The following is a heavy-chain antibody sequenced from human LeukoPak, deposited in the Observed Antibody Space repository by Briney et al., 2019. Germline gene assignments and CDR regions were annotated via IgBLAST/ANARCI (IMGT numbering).Heavy chain of an antibody. Sequence: VKVSCKASGYTFTSYAMHWVRQAPGQGLEWMGWITPSGGTNYPQKFQGRVAITRDTSITTAYMDLSRLTSDDTVVYYCARDRYGDGFAHFDYWGQGALVTVSS. CDR3: ARDRYGDGFAHFDY. CDR1: GYTFTSYA. V-gene: IGHV1-2*01. D-gene: IGHD5-24*01. CDR2: ITPSGGT. J-gene: IGHJ4*02.